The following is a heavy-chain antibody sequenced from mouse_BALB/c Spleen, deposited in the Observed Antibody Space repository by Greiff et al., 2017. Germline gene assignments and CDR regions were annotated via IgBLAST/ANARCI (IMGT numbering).Heavy chain of an antibody. D-gene: IGHD3-2*01. V-gene: IGHV8-8*01. Sequence: QVTLKESGPGILQPSQTLSLTCSFSGFSLSTSGMGVGWIRQPSGKGLEWLAHIWWDDDKRYNPALKSRLTISKDTSSNQVFLKIASVDTADTATYYCARGTARATDAMDYWGQGTSVTVSS. CDR1: GFSLSTSGMG. CDR2: IWWDDDK. J-gene: IGHJ4*01. CDR3: ARGTARATDAMDY.